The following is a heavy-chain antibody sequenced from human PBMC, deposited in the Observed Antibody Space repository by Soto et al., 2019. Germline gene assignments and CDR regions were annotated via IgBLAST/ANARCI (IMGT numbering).Heavy chain of an antibody. CDR2: IIPIFGTA. CDR3: AREERGYCSGGSCYTTD. CDR1: GGTFSSYA. Sequence: QVQLVQSGAEVKKPGSSVKVSCKASGGTFSSYAISWVRQAPGQGLEWMGGIIPIFGTANYAQKFQGRVTITADESTSTAYMELSSLGSEDTAVYYCAREERGYCSGGSCYTTDWGQGTLVTVPS. D-gene: IGHD2-15*01. V-gene: IGHV1-69*01. J-gene: IGHJ4*02.